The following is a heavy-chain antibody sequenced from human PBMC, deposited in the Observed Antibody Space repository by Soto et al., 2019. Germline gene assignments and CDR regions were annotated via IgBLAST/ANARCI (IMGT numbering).Heavy chain of an antibody. V-gene: IGHV4-61*01. CDR2: ISNSGST. CDR3: ARGADGRYHHYGMDV. J-gene: IGHJ6*02. CDR1: GGSVNSGSYY. Sequence: KPSETLSLTCTVSGGSVNSGSYYWSWIRQPPGKGLEWIGYISNSGSTNYNPSLKSRITISVDTSKNQFSLKLGSVTAADTAVYYCARGADGRYHHYGMDVWGQGTTVTAP. D-gene: IGHD1-26*01.